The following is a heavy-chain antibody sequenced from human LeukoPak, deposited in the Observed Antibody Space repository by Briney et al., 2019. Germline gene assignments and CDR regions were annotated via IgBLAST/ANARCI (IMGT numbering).Heavy chain of an antibody. V-gene: IGHV3-64*01. CDR1: GFTFSSYG. D-gene: IGHD5-24*01. CDR3: ARAPLERWLQVDY. CDR2: ISSNGGST. Sequence: GGSLRLSCAASGFTFSSYGMSWVRQAPGKGLEYVSAISSNGGSTYYANSVKGRFTISRDNSKNTLYLQMGSLRAEDMAVYYCARAPLERWLQVDYWGQGTLVTVSS. J-gene: IGHJ4*02.